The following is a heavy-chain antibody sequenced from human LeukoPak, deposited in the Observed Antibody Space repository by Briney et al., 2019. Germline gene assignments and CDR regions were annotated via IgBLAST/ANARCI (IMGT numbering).Heavy chain of an antibody. J-gene: IGHJ6*02. V-gene: IGHV3-30-3*01. D-gene: IGHD2-2*01. Sequence: PRGSLRLSCAASGFTFSSYAMHWVRQAPGKGLEWVAVISYDGSNKYYADSVKGRFTISRDNSKNTLYLQMNSLRAEDTAVYYCARGPLYCSSTSCYSGYGMDVWGQGTTVTVSS. CDR3: ARGPLYCSSTSCYSGYGMDV. CDR1: GFTFSSYA. CDR2: ISYDGSNK.